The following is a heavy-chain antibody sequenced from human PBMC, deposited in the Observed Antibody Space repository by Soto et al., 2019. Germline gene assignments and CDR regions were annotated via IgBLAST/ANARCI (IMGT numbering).Heavy chain of an antibody. J-gene: IGHJ4*02. CDR2: IKQDGSEK. CDR3: AREKDGYNWGYFDY. D-gene: IGHD5-12*01. Sequence: EVQLVESGGGLVQPGGSQRLSCAASGFTFSSYWMSWVRQAPGKGLEWVANIKQDGSEKYYVDSVKGRFTISRDNAKNSLYLQMNSLRAEDTAVYYCAREKDGYNWGYFDYWGQGTLVTVSS. V-gene: IGHV3-7*03. CDR1: GFTFSSYW.